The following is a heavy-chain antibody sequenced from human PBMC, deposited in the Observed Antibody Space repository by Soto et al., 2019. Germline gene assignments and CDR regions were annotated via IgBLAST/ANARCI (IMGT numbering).Heavy chain of an antibody. CDR3: ARTAIGVGIFDS. J-gene: IGHJ4*02. V-gene: IGHV4-39*01. Sequence: SETLSLTCTVSGGSISSSSYYWGWIRQPPGKGLEWIGTIYYRGHTYYNPSLKSPVTISVDTSKNQFSLNLSSVTAADTAVYYCARTAIGVGIFDSWGQGTLVTVSS. CDR2: IYYRGHT. CDR1: GGSISSSSYY. D-gene: IGHD3-3*01.